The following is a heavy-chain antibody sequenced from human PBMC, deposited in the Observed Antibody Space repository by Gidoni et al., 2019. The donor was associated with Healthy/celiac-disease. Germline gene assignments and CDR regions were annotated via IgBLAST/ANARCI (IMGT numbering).Heavy chain of an antibody. J-gene: IGHJ6*02. CDR3: ASSHTADVMDV. CDR1: GGSIRSSTYY. CDR2: ISYSWST. Sequence: QLKLQGSGQGLVKHSETLSLTCTVVGGSIRSSTYYWGWIRQPPGNGLEWIGSISYSWSTYYIPSLKSRVTISVDTSKNQFSLKLSSATAADTAVYYCASSHTADVMDVWGQGTTVTVSS. D-gene: IGHD5-18*01. V-gene: IGHV4-39*01.